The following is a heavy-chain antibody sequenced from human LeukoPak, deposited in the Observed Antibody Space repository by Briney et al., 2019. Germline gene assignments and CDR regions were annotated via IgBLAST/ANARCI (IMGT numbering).Heavy chain of an antibody. CDR1: GYTFTSYY. CDR3: ARDDYGDYEGWFDP. V-gene: IGHV1-46*01. J-gene: IGHJ5*02. CDR2: INPNGGST. Sequence: GASVKVSCKASGYTFTSYYMHWVRQAPGQGLEWMGIINPNGGSTSYAQKSQGRVTMTRDMSTSTVYMELSSLRSEDTAVYYCARDDYGDYEGWFDPWGQGTLVTVSS. D-gene: IGHD4-17*01.